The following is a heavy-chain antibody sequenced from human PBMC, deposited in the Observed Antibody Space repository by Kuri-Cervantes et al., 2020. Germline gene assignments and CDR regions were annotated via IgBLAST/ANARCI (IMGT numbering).Heavy chain of an antibody. V-gene: IGHV3-21*06. CDR1: GFTFSNSD. CDR3: ARDGFSYGMTSFDY. J-gene: IGHJ4*02. CDR2: ISDSSYYI. D-gene: IGHD3-16*01. Sequence: GESLKISCAASGFTFSNSDMNWVRQAPGRGLEWVASISDSSYYIYYADSVKGRFTISRDNAKSSLYLQLEALRAADTAVYYCARDGFSYGMTSFDYWGRGTLVTVSS.